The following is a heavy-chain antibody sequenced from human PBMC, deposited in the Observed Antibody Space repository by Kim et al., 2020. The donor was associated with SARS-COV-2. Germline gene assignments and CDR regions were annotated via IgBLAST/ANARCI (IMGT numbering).Heavy chain of an antibody. D-gene: IGHD3-22*01. Sequence: SHKSRVTISEDTSKNQFSLKLSSVTAADTAVYYCAGNVIRRGYLGYYMDVWGKGTTVTVSS. CDR3: AGNVIRRGYLGYYMDV. J-gene: IGHJ6*03. V-gene: IGHV4-31*02.